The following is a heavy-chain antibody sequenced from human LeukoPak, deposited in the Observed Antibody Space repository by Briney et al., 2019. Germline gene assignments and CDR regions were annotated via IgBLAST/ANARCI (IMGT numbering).Heavy chain of an antibody. J-gene: IGHJ6*03. V-gene: IGHV3-30*02. CDR3: AKGYDFWSGPIPGYMDV. Sequence: GGSLRLSCAASGFTFSSYGMHWVRQAPGKGLEWVAFMRYDGSNKYYADSVKGRFSISRDNSKNTLYLQMNSLRAEDTAVYYCAKGYDFWSGPIPGYMDVWGKGTTVTVSS. CDR2: MRYDGSNK. D-gene: IGHD3-3*01. CDR1: GFTFSSYG.